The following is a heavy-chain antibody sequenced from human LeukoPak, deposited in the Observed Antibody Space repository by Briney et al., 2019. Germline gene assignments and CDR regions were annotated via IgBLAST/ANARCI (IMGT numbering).Heavy chain of an antibody. CDR2: INHSGST. Sequence: SEXXXLXXXVYGGSFSXYYWSXXXXXPXXXXXXXXXINHSGSTNYNPSLKSRVTISVDTSKNQFSLKLSSVTAADTAVYYCATLRGDYYDSRAYDMWGQGTMVTVSS. CDR3: ATLRGDYYDSRAYDM. J-gene: IGHJ3*02. D-gene: IGHD3-22*01. CDR1: GGSFSXYY. V-gene: IGHV4-34*01.